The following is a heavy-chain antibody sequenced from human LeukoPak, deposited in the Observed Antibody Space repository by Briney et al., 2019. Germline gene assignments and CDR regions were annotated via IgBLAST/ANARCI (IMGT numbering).Heavy chain of an antibody. D-gene: IGHD6-13*01. J-gene: IGHJ4*02. CDR3: ARDPPIATFDY. CDR1: GFTFYDYG. V-gene: IGHV3-9*01. Sequence: GGSLRLSCAASGFTFYDYGMHWVRQAPGKGLEWVSGISWNSDSVGYADSVKGRFTISRDNAENSLYLQMNSLRAEDTAVYYCARDPPIATFDYWGQGTPVTVSS. CDR2: ISWNSDSV.